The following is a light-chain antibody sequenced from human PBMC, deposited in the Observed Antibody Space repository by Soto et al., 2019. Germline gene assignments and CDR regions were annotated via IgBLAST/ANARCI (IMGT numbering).Light chain of an antibody. CDR1: QSLLQSNGNNY. CDR2: LGS. J-gene: IGKJ4*01. CDR3: MQALQTPLP. V-gene: IGKV2-28*01. Sequence: DIVMTQSPLSLPVTPGEPASISCRSSQSLLQSNGNNYLDWYLQKPGQSPQLLIYLGSNRASGVPDRFSGSGSGTDFTLKISRVEAEDVGVYYCMQALQTPLPFGGGTKVEIK.